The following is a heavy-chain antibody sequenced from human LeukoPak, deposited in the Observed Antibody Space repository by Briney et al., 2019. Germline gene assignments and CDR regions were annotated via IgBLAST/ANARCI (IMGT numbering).Heavy chain of an antibody. Sequence: GGSLRLSCAASGFTLSGFGMNWVRQAPGKGLEWVSYISSSTTIIYYADSVKGRFIISRDNAKNSLYLQMNSLRAGDTAVYYCARTIEMATISYFDYWGQGTLVTVSS. D-gene: IGHD5-24*01. CDR3: ARTIEMATISYFDY. CDR1: GFTLSGFG. V-gene: IGHV3-48*01. J-gene: IGHJ4*02. CDR2: ISSSTTII.